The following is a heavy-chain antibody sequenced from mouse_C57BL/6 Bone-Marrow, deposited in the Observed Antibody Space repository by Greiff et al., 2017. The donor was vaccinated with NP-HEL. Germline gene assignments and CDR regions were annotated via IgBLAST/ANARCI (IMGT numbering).Heavy chain of an antibody. Sequence: VQLQQSGPGLVQPSQSLSITCTVSGFSLTSYGVHWVRQSPGKGLEWLGVIWSGGSTDYNAAFISRLSISKDNSKSQVFFKMNSLQADDTAIYYCASLLLPLVDYWGQGTSVTVSS. D-gene: IGHD1-1*01. J-gene: IGHJ4*01. CDR3: ASLLLPLVDY. CDR2: IWSGGST. V-gene: IGHV2-2*01. CDR1: GFSLTSYG.